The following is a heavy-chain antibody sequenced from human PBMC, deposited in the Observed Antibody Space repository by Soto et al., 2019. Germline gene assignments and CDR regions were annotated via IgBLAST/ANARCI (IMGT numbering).Heavy chain of an antibody. CDR1: GFTFSSYA. Sequence: GGSLRLSCAASGFTFSSYAMHWVRQAPGKGLEWVAVISYDGSNKYYADSVKGRFTISRDNSKNTLYLQMNSLRAEDTAVYYCARYTAMVIRGAECGTRCYYYYGMDVWGQGTTVTVSS. CDR2: ISYDGSNK. D-gene: IGHD5-18*01. J-gene: IGHJ6*02. CDR3: ARYTAMVIRGAECGTRCYYYYGMDV. V-gene: IGHV3-30-3*01.